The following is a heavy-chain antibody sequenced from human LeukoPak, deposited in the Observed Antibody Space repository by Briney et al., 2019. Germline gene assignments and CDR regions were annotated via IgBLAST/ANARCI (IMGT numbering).Heavy chain of an antibody. CDR3: VSFYETY. CDR1: GSYW. D-gene: IGHD2/OR15-2a*01. CDR2: VNSDGSWT. V-gene: IGHV3-74*01. Sequence: GGSLRLSCAASGSYWMHWVRQAPGKGLVWVSHVNSDGSWTSYADSVKGRFTISKDNAKNTVYLQMNNLRAEDTAVYYCVSFYETYWGRGTLVTVSS. J-gene: IGHJ4*02.